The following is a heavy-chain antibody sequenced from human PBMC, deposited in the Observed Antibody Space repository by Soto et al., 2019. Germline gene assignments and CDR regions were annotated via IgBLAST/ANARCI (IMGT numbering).Heavy chain of an antibody. CDR1: GASISSYY. V-gene: IGHV4-59*08. CDR3: AMQYCSSTSCYEGWFDP. Sequence: SETLSLTCVVSGASISSYYWTWIRQPPGKGKEWIRTISYRGSTSYNPYITSRITISVDTSKNQFSLKLSSVTAADTAVYYCAMQYCSSTSCYEGWFDPWGQGTLVTVSS. D-gene: IGHD2-2*01. CDR2: ISYRGST. J-gene: IGHJ5*02.